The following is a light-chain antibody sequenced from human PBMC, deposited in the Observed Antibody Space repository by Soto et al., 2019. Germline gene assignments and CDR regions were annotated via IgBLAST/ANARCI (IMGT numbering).Light chain of an antibody. Sequence: EIVVTQSPGTLSLSPVERATLSCMASQSIDSNYLSWYQQKPGQAPRLIISGVSTRATGTPDRFSGSGSGTDFTLTISSLEPEDSAVYYCQQRHMWPITFGQGTRLEIK. CDR3: QQRHMWPIT. CDR1: QSIDSNY. V-gene: IGKV3D-7*01. CDR2: GVS. J-gene: IGKJ5*01.